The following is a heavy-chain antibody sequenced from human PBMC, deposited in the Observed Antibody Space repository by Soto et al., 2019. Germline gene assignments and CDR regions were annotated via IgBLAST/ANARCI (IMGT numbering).Heavy chain of an antibody. V-gene: IGHV1-2*04. D-gene: IGHD6-13*01. CDR3: AREGAAAGFYYYYMDV. CDR2: INPNSGDT. CDR1: GYTFTGYY. J-gene: IGHJ6*03. Sequence: ASVKVSCKASGYTFTGYYVHWVRQAPGQGLEWMGWINPNSGDTNYAQSFQGWVTMTRDTSISTAYMELRRLRSDDTAEYFCAREGAAAGFYYYYMDVWGRGTTVTVSS.